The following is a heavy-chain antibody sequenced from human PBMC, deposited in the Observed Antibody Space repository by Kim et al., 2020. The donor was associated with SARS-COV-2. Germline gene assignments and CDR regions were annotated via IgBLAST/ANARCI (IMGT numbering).Heavy chain of an antibody. CDR2: INSDGSST. CDR3: ARVGHLGADY. D-gene: IGHD1-26*01. J-gene: IGHJ4*01. CDR1: GFTFSRSW. Sequence: GGSLRLSCTTSGFTFSRSWMHWVRQAPGKGLVWVSLINSDGSSTSSADSVMGRFTISRDNAKITPYLQMKSLRAADTAVYYCARVGHLGADYWG. V-gene: IGHV3-74*01.